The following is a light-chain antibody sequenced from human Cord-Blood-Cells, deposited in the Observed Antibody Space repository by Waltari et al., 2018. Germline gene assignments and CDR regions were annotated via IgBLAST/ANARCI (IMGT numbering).Light chain of an antibody. CDR3: SSYTSSSTLV. J-gene: IGLJ2*01. Sequence: QSALPQPASVSGSPGQSITISCTGTSSDVGGYNYVSWYQQHPGKVPKLMIYDVSKRPSGVSNRFSGSKSGNTASLTISGLQAEDEADYYCSSYTSSSTLVFGGGTKLTVL. CDR1: SSDVGGYNY. CDR2: DVS. V-gene: IGLV2-14*01.